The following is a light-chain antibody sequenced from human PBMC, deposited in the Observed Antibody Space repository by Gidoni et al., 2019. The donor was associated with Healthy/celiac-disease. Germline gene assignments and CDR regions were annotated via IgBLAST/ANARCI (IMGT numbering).Light chain of an antibody. CDR3: AAWDDSLNGWV. CDR1: SPNIGSNT. Sequence: QSVLTQPPSASGTPGQGVTISCSGSSPNIGSNTVNWYQQPPGTAPQLLIYSNNQRPSGVPDRFSGSKSGTSASLAISGLQSEDEADYYCAAWDDSLNGWVFGGGTKLTVL. J-gene: IGLJ3*02. V-gene: IGLV1-44*01. CDR2: SNN.